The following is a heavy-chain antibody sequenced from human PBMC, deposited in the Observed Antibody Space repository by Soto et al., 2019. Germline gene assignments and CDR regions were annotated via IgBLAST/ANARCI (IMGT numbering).Heavy chain of an antibody. Sequence: SSETLSLTCVVSGGSITSGTYSWTWIRQPPGKGLEWIGYIYRTGTTYYNPSLRGRVTISVDRSKNQFSLNLSSVTAADTAVYYCARVGVTGIDYWGQGTLVTVSS. V-gene: IGHV4-30-2*01. J-gene: IGHJ4*02. CDR1: GGSITSGTYS. CDR3: ARVGVTGIDY. CDR2: IYRTGTT. D-gene: IGHD1-26*01.